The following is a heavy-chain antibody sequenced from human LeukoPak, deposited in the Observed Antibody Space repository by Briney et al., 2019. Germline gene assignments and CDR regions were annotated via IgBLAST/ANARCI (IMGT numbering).Heavy chain of an antibody. CDR1: GFTFSTYA. CDR3: APLNPDSGIAAAGPF. D-gene: IGHD6-13*01. CDR2: ISGSGGST. V-gene: IGHV3-23*01. Sequence: GGSLRLSCAASGFTFSTYAMSWVRQPPGKGLEWVSNISGSGGSTNYADSVKGRFTISRDNSKSTLYLQMNSLRAEDTAVYYCAPLNPDSGIAAAGPFWGQGTMVTVSS. J-gene: IGHJ3*01.